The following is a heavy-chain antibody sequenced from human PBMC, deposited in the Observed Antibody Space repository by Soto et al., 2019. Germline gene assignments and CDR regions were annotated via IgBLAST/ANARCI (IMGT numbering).Heavy chain of an antibody. CDR3: ARPPLGYSDGWGAFDI. CDR2: IIPIFGTA. J-gene: IGHJ3*02. D-gene: IGHD5-18*01. V-gene: IGHV1-69*13. Sequence: SVKVSCKASGVTFSSYAISWVRQAPGQGLEWMGGIIPIFGTANYAQKFQGRVTITADESTSTAYMELSSLRSEDTAVYYCARPPLGYSDGWGAFDIWGQGTMVTVSS. CDR1: GVTFSSYA.